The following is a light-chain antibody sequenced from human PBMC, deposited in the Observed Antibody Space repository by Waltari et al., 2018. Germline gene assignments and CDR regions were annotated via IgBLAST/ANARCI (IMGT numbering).Light chain of an antibody. Sequence: QSALTQPPSASGSPGQSVTITCTGPSRDAGGSNYVSWYQQHPGKAPKLMIYEVSKRPSGVPDRFSGSKSGNTASLTVSGLQAEDEADYYCSSAAGSNNLVFGGGTKLTVL. V-gene: IGLV2-8*01. CDR3: SSAAGSNNLV. J-gene: IGLJ2*01. CDR2: EVS. CDR1: SRDAGGSNY.